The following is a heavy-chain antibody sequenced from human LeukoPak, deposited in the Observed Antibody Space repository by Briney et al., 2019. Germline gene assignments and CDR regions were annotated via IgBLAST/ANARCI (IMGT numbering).Heavy chain of an antibody. J-gene: IGHJ4*02. D-gene: IGHD3-22*01. CDR3: LRGDSRDF. CDR2: INSGGTTT. Sequence: GGSLGLSCAACGFAFSTYTMNWARQAPGKGLEWVASINSGGTTTHYADSVKGRFTISRDNAQNVLYLKMNGLRVDDAAVYYCLRGDSRDFWGQGTLVTVSS. CDR1: GFAFSTYT. V-gene: IGHV3-21*06.